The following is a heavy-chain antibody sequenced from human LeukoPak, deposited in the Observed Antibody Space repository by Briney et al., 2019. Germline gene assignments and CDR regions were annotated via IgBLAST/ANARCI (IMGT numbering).Heavy chain of an antibody. CDR2: INPNSGGT. J-gene: IGHJ3*02. CDR3: ARAYCSSTSCSDWAFDI. CDR1: GGTFSSYA. V-gene: IGHV1-2*02. D-gene: IGHD2-2*01. Sequence: ASVKVSCKASGGTFSSYAISWVRQAPGQGLEWMGWINPNSGGTNYAQKFQGRVTMTRDTSISTAYMELSRLRSDDTAVYYCARAYCSSTSCSDWAFDIWGQGTMVTVSS.